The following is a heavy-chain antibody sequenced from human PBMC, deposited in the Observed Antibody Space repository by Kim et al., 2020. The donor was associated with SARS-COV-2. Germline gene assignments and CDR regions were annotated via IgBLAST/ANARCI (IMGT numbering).Heavy chain of an antibody. J-gene: IGHJ6*02. CDR3: ARRPKEPSSSWYGSEFNYYYGMDV. V-gene: IGHV5-10-1*01. CDR1: GYSFTSYW. D-gene: IGHD6-13*01. CDR2: IDPSDSYT. Sequence: GESLKISCKGSGYSFTSYWISWVRQMPGKGLEWMGRIDPSDSYTNYSPSFQGHVTISADKSISTAYLQWSSLKASDTAMYYCARRPKEPSSSWYGSEFNYYYGMDVWGQGTTVTVSS.